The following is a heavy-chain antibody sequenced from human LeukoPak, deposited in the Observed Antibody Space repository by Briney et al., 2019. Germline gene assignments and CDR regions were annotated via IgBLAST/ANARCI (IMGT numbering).Heavy chain of an antibody. J-gene: IGHJ4*02. Sequence: GGSLRLSCAASGFTFSSYGMHWVRQAPGKGLEWVAVIWYDGSNKYYADSMKGRFAISGDNSKNTLYLQMNSLRAEDTAVYYCARGSCSSTSCYTVLPLDYWGQGTLVTVSS. V-gene: IGHV3-33*01. D-gene: IGHD2-2*02. CDR2: IWYDGSNK. CDR3: ARGSCSSTSCYTVLPLDY. CDR1: GFTFSSYG.